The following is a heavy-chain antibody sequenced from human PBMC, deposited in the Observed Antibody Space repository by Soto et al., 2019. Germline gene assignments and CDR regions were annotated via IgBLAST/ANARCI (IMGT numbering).Heavy chain of an antibody. CDR3: AHRTESWYSGMDV. J-gene: IGHJ6*02. V-gene: IGHV2-5*02. D-gene: IGHD3-16*01. CDR1: GFSLSTSGVG. Sequence: QITLKESGPTLVKPTQTLTLTCTFSGFSLSTSGVGVGWIRQPPGKALEWLALIYWDDDKRYSPSLKSRLTIMTDSATIPVVLTMPTMDPVDTATYYCAHRTESWYSGMDVWGQGTTVTVSS. CDR2: IYWDDDK.